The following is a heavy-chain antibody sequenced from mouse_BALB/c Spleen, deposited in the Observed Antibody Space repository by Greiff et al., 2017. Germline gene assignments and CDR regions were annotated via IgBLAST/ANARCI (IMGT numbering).Heavy chain of an antibody. D-gene: IGHD1-1*01. Sequence: VQLQQSGPGLVKPSQSLSLTCSVTGYSITSGYYWNWIRQFPGNKLEWMGYISYDGSNNYNPSLKNRISITRDTSKNQFFLKLNSVTTEDTATYYCATFYVSSYLYFDYWGQGTTLTVSS. J-gene: IGHJ2*01. V-gene: IGHV3-6*02. CDR3: ATFYVSSYLYFDY. CDR2: ISYDGSN. CDR1: GYSITSGYY.